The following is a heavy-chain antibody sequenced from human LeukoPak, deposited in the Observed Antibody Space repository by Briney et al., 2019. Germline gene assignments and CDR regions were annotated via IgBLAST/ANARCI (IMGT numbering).Heavy chain of an antibody. J-gene: IGHJ4*02. CDR3: ARQLTFYYGSGTNYYFDY. Sequence: SQTLSLTCSVSGGSISSGDNYWSWIRQPPGKGLEWIGDIYYSGSTNYTPSLKSRVTISVDTPKNQFSLKLSSVTAADTAVYYCARQLTFYYGSGTNYYFDYWGQGTQVTVSS. CDR1: GGSISSGDNY. D-gene: IGHD3-10*01. V-gene: IGHV4-30-4*01. CDR2: IYYSGST.